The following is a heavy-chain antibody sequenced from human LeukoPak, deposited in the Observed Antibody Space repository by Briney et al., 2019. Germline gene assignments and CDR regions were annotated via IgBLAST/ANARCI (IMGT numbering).Heavy chain of an antibody. CDR1: GYSFTSYW. CDR3: ARRPSVVPAAKVGWFDP. CDR2: IYPGDSDT. Sequence: GESLKTSCKGSGYSFTSYWIGWVRQMPGKGLEWMGIIYPGDSDTRYNPSFQGQVTISADKSISTAYLQWSSLKASDTAMYYCARRPSVVPAAKVGWFDPWGQGTLVTVSS. V-gene: IGHV5-51*01. D-gene: IGHD2-2*01. J-gene: IGHJ5*02.